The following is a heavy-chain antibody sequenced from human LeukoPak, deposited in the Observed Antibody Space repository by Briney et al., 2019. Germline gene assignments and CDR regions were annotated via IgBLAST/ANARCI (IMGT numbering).Heavy chain of an antibody. CDR3: AKMGGVDYGDYIGIQH. J-gene: IGHJ1*01. Sequence: PGGSLRLSCAVSGFTFTSYAMNWVRQAPGKGLEWVSGISDSGGSTYYADSVKGRFTISRDNSKNTLYLQMSSLRAEDTAVYYCAKMGGVDYGDYIGIQHWGQGTLVTVSS. CDR1: GFTFTSYA. V-gene: IGHV3-23*01. CDR2: ISDSGGST. D-gene: IGHD4-17*01.